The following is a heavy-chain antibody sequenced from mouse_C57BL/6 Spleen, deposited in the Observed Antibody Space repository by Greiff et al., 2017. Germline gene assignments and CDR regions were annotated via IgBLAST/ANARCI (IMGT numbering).Heavy chain of an antibody. Sequence: QVQLKQPGAELVKPGASVKLSCKASGYTFTSYWMQWVKQRPGQGLEWIGEIDPSDSYTNYNQKFKGKATLTVDTSSSTAYMQLSSLTSEDSAVYYCARGANWDYWGQGTTLTVSS. CDR1: GYTFTSYW. J-gene: IGHJ2*01. CDR2: IDPSDSYT. CDR3: ARGANWDY. D-gene: IGHD4-1*01. V-gene: IGHV1-50*01.